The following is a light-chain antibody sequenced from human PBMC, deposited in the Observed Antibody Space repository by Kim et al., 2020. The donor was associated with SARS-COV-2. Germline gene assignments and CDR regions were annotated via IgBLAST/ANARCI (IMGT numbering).Light chain of an antibody. V-gene: IGKV1-39*01. CDR3: QRSYTTPRT. CDR1: QSISSY. J-gene: IGKJ1*01. CDR2: AAS. Sequence: DIQMTQSPSSLSASVGDRVTITCRASQSISSYLSWYQQKPGKAPKLLIYAASSLQSGVPLRFSGSGSGTEYTLTISSLQPEDFATYYCQRSYTTPRTFGQGTKVDIK.